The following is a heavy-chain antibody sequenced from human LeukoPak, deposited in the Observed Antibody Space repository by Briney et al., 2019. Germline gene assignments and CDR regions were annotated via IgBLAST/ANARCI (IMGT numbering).Heavy chain of an antibody. CDR1: GFPFNAYL. J-gene: IGHJ4*02. V-gene: IGHV3-7*03. CDR2: IRQDGDTK. CDR3: ARSLPYGTTWYGRSDF. D-gene: IGHD6-13*01. Sequence: GGSLRLSCADSGFPFNAYLMTWVRQAPGKGLEWIANIRQDGDTKYYVDSVKGRFTISRDNAMNSLYLQMNSLRAEDTAIYYCARSLPYGTTWYGRSDFWGQGTLVTVSS.